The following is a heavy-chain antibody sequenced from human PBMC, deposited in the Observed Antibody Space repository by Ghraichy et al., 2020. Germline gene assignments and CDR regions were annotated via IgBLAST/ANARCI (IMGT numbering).Heavy chain of an antibody. Sequence: LSLTCAASGFTFSSYSMNWVRQAPGKGLEWVSSISSSSSYIYYADSVKGRFTISRDNAKNSLYLQMNSLRAEDTAVYYCASQNKGSGSYFFIYWGQGTLVTVSS. D-gene: IGHD1-26*01. CDR1: GFTFSSYS. V-gene: IGHV3-21*01. J-gene: IGHJ4*02. CDR2: ISSSSSYI. CDR3: ASQNKGSGSYFFIY.